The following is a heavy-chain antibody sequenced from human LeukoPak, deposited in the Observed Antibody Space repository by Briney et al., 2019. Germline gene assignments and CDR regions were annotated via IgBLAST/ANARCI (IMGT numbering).Heavy chain of an antibody. D-gene: IGHD1-26*01. CDR2: FSSRKNIV. J-gene: IGHJ4*02. CDR1: GFAFDNYG. Sequence: GGSLRLSCVTSGFAFDNYGMSWVRRAPGKGLEWISYFSSRKNIVNYADSVKGRFTISRDKAKTSLYLQMNSLRAEDTAVDYCVRDQQWEAPHYFDFWGQGTPVTVSS. V-gene: IGHV3-48*01. CDR3: VRDQQWEAPHYFDF.